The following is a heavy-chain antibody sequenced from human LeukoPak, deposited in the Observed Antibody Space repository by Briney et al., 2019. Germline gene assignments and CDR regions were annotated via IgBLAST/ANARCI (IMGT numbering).Heavy chain of an antibody. J-gene: IGHJ4*02. CDR2: MNPNSGNT. CDR3: ARDSLLSQASFDY. V-gene: IGHV1-8*03. D-gene: IGHD3-16*02. Sequence: GASVKVSCKASGYTFTSYDINWVRQATGQGLEWMGWMNPNSGNTGYAQKFQGRVTITRNTSISTAYMELSSLRSEDTAVYYCARDSLLSQASFDYWGQGTLVTVSS. CDR1: GYTFTSYD.